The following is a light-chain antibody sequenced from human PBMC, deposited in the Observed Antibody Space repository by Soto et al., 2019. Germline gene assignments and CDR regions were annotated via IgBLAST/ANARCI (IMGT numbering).Light chain of an antibody. CDR1: SSNIGAGYD. Sequence: QSVLTQPPSVSGAPGQRVTISCTGSSSNIGAGYDVHWYQQLPGTAPKLLIYRNINRPSGVPDRFSGSKSGTSASLAITGLQAEDEAGYYCQSYDSSLSGSWVFGGGTKLTVL. CDR3: QSYDSSLSGSWV. J-gene: IGLJ2*01. V-gene: IGLV1-40*01. CDR2: RNI.